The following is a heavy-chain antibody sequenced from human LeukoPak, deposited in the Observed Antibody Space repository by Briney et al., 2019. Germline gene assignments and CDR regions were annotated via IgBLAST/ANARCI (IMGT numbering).Heavy chain of an antibody. CDR1: GVIFSNYA. Sequence: PGGCLRLSCAVSGVIFSNYAMAWVRQAPGKGLEWVSTISGSGAGTYYADSVKGRYTIPRDNSKSTVFLQMNSLRAEDTAVYYCAKFAGDSSGLYSYFDYWGQGTLVTVSS. D-gene: IGHD6-19*01. CDR2: ISGSGAGT. CDR3: AKFAGDSSGLYSYFDY. J-gene: IGHJ4*02. V-gene: IGHV3-23*01.